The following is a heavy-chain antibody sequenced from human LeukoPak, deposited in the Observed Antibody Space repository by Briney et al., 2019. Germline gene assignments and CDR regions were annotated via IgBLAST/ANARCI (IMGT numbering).Heavy chain of an antibody. CDR3: ARDFYDFWSGYYGPFDP. CDR1: GYTFTGYY. D-gene: IGHD3-3*01. CDR2: INPNSGGT. J-gene: IGHJ5*02. Sequence: ASVKVSCTASGYTFTGYYMHWVRQAPGQGLEWMGWINPNSGGTNYAQKFQGRVTMTRDTSISTAYMELSRLRSDDTAVYYCARDFYDFWSGYYGPFDPWGQGTLVTVSS. V-gene: IGHV1-2*02.